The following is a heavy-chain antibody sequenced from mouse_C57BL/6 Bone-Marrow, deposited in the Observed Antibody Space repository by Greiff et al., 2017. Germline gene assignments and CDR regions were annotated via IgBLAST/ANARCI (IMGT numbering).Heavy chain of an antibody. CDR2: INPGSGGT. V-gene: IGHV1-54*01. J-gene: IGHJ4*01. D-gene: IGHD1-1*01. CDR1: GYAFTNYL. Sequence: VQVVESGAELVRPGTSVKVSCKASGYAFTNYLIEWVKQRPGQGLEWIGVINPGSGGTNYNEKFKGKATLTADKSSSTAYMQLSSLTSEDSAVYFCARPGIYYYGSRYAMDYWGQGTSVTVSS. CDR3: ARPGIYYYGSRYAMDY.